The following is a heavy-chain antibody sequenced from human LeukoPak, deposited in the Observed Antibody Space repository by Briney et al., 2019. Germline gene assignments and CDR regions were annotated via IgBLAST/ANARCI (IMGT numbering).Heavy chain of an antibody. CDR3: ASDGGDWFDP. D-gene: IGHD2-21*01. CDR1: GGTFSSYA. J-gene: IGHJ5*02. Sequence: ASVKVSCKASGGTFSSYAISWVRQAPGQGLEWMGRITPILGIANYAQKFQGRVTITADKSTSTAYMELSSLRSEDTAVYYCASDGGDWFDPWGQGTLVTVSS. V-gene: IGHV1-69*04. CDR2: ITPILGIA.